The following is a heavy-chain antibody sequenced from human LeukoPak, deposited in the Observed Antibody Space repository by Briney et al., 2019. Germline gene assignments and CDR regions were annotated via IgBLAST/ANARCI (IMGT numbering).Heavy chain of an antibody. D-gene: IGHD5-24*01. CDR1: GFTFSDYY. J-gene: IGHJ4*02. Sequence: GGSLRLSCAASGFTFSDYYMSWIRQAPGKGLEWVSYISSSGSTIFHADSVKGRFTISRDNAKNSLYLQMNSLRAEDTAVYYCARDLPRGAVDYWGQGTLVTVSS. CDR2: ISSSGSTI. V-gene: IGHV3-11*04. CDR3: ARDLPRGAVDY.